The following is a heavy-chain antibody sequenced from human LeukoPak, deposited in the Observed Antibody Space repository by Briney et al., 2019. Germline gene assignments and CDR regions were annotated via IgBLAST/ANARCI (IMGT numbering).Heavy chain of an antibody. V-gene: IGHV2-70*04. J-gene: IGHJ6*03. CDR1: GFSLTTSGMR. Sequence: SGPTLVKPTQSLTLTCNFSGFSLTTSGMRVSWIRQAPGKALEWLALINWDDDKLYRTSLKTRLTISKDTSRDQVVLTMTNMDPVDTATYFCARDPHYYYYMDVWGGGTTVTVSS. CDR2: INWDDDK. CDR3: ARDPHYYYYMDV.